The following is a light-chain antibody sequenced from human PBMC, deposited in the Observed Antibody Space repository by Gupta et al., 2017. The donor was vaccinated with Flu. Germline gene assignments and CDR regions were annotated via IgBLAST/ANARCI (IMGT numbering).Light chain of an antibody. CDR2: DND. Sequence: NFMLTQPNSVSGSPEKTVTISCTRSSGSIDSNYVHWYQQRPGSSPTTVMYDNDRRPSGVPDRFSGVVDPSSKSAFLVISGLKTDDEADYYCQSYDNSLYVFGTGTTVTVV. V-gene: IGLV6-57*01. J-gene: IGLJ1*01. CDR3: QSYDNSLYV. CDR1: SGSIDSNY.